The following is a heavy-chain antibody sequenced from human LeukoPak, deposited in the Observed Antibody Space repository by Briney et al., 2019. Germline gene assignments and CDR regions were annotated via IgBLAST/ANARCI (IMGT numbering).Heavy chain of an antibody. J-gene: IGHJ4*02. V-gene: IGHV3-15*05. CDR2: IKNKNEGETT. CDR1: GVTLSSYA. Sequence: PGGSLRLSCAASGVTLSSYAMSWARQAPGKGLEWVARIKNKNEGETTDYAAPVKGRFTISRDDSKAILFLQMNSLNIDDTATYYCTTGIDDGGGYWGQGTLVSVSS. CDR3: TTGIDDGGGY. D-gene: IGHD3-10*01.